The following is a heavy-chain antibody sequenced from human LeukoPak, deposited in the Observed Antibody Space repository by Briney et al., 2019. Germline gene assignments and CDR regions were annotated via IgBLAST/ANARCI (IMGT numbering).Heavy chain of an antibody. CDR3: GKAFPPLRVAAAGDY. Sequence: GEPLRLSCTASGFTFSDCDMNWFRQAPGKGLQWVSSISYMGDHRYYADSARGRFTISRDNAKNSLYLQMDNLGADDTAVYYCGKAFPPLRVAAAGDYWGQGTLATVSS. CDR2: ISYMGDHR. D-gene: IGHD6-25*01. J-gene: IGHJ4*02. CDR1: GFTFSDCD. V-gene: IGHV3-21*06.